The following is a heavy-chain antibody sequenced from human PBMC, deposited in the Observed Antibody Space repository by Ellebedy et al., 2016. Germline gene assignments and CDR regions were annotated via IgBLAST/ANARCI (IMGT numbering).Heavy chain of an antibody. Sequence: GESLKISCAASGFTFSTYSMNWVRQAPGKGLEWVSYISSIGSTIYYADSVEGRFTISRDNAKNSLYLQMNSLRAEDTALDYCARVYGDYRIDCWGQGTLVTVSS. CDR2: ISSIGSTI. CDR3: ARVYGDYRIDC. CDR1: GFTFSTYS. V-gene: IGHV3-48*04. D-gene: IGHD4-17*01. J-gene: IGHJ4*02.